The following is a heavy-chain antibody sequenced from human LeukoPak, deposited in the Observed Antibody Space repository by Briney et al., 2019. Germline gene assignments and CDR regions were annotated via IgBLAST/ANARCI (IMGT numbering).Heavy chain of an antibody. Sequence: GGSLRLSCAASGFTFSSYSMNWVRQAPGKGLEWVSYISSSSTIYYADSVKGRFTISRDNAKNSLYLQMNSLRAEDTAVYYCARAYPRGDFYYYYYMDVWGKGTTVTVSS. J-gene: IGHJ6*03. CDR3: ARAYPRGDFYYYYYMDV. CDR1: GFTFSSYS. D-gene: IGHD3-16*01. V-gene: IGHV3-48*01. CDR2: ISSSSTI.